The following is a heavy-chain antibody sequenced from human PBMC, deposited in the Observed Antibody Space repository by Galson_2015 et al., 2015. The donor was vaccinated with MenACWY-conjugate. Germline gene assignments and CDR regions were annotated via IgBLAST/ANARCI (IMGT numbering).Heavy chain of an antibody. CDR2: IKKDGSEK. CDR1: GFTFNVYA. Sequence: SLRLSCAASGFTFNVYAMHWVRQAPGKGLEWVASIKKDGSEKYYVDSVKGRFTISRDNAKNSLYLEMNSLRVEDTAVYTCARGHYGMDVWGQGTTVTASS. J-gene: IGHJ6*02. V-gene: IGHV3-7*03. CDR3: ARGHYGMDV.